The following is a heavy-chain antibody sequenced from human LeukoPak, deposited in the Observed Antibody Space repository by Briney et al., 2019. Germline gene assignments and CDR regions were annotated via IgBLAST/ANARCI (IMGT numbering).Heavy chain of an antibody. CDR2: MNPNSGNT. CDR3: HSGSSHSFDY. CDR1: GYSFHSYG. D-gene: IGHD1-26*01. Sequence: ASVKVSCKASGYSFHSYGISWVRQAPGQGLEWMGWMNPNSGNTGYAQKFQGRVTMTRNTSISTAYMELSSLRSEDTAVYYCHSGSSHSFDYWGQGTLVTVSS. J-gene: IGHJ4*02. V-gene: IGHV1-8*02.